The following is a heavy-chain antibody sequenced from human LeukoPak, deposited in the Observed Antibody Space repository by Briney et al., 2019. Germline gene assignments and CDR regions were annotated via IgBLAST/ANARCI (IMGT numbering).Heavy chain of an antibody. CDR1: GFSFSSYA. J-gene: IGHJ4*02. V-gene: IGHV3-23*01. Sequence: GGSLRLSCAASGFSFSSYAMSWVRQAPGKGLEWVSAISKSGDSTFYADSVKGRFTISRDNSQNTLYVQMNSLRAEDTAVYYCARAVAGTGAFDYWGQGTLVTVSS. D-gene: IGHD6-19*01. CDR2: ISKSGDST. CDR3: ARAVAGTGAFDY.